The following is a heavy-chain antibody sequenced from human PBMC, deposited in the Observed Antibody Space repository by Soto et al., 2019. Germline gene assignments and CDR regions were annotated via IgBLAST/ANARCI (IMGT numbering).Heavy chain of an antibody. CDR1: GFTFRSYA. V-gene: IGHV3-30-3*01. D-gene: IGHD2-15*01. CDR3: ARAALTNWFDP. Sequence: LGLTWPASGFTFRSYAMPWGRQAPGKGLEWVAVISYDGSNKYYADSVKGRFTISRDNSKNTLYLQMNSLRAEDTAVYYCARAALTNWFDPWGQGTPVTVSS. J-gene: IGHJ5*02. CDR2: ISYDGSNK.